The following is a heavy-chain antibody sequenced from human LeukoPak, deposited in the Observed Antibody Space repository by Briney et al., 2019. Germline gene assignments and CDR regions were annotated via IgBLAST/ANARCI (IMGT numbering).Heavy chain of an antibody. CDR3: ARAGNYYDSSGYFAHGWFDP. CDR1: GGTFSSYA. D-gene: IGHD3-22*01. Sequence: SVKVPCKASGGTFSSYAISWVRQAPGQGLEWMGGIIPIFGTANYAQKFQGRVTITADKSTSTAYMELSSLRSEDTAVYYCARAGNYYDSSGYFAHGWFDPWGQGTLVTVSS. J-gene: IGHJ5*02. V-gene: IGHV1-69*06. CDR2: IIPIFGTA.